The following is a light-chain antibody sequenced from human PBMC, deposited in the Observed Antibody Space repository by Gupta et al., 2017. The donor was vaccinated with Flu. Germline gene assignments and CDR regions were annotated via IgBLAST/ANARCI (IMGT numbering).Light chain of an antibody. CDR2: ESY. V-gene: IGKV3-20*01. CDR1: QNVDRSY. Sequence: EVVLTQSPDTLSLSPGERATLSCRASQNVDRSYLAWYQQKPGQAPRVLIYESYTRATGMPDRFSGSGSGTDFTLTISRLEPEDLAVYYCQQYHSSQWTFGQGTKVEIK. J-gene: IGKJ1*01. CDR3: QQYHSSQWT.